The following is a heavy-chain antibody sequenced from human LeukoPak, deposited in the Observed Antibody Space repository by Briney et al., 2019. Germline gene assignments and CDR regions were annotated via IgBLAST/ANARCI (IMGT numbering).Heavy chain of an antibody. CDR1: GFTFSNFA. CDR2: IGVGSDSI. J-gene: IGHJ4*02. V-gene: IGHV3-23*01. Sequence: SGGSLRLSCAASGFTFSNFAMSWVRQTPGKGLEWVSAIGVGSDSIYYTDSVKGRFTISRDNSGSTLYLHMNSLRAEDTAIYYCGTHGSGNFGPWRYWGQGTLVTVSS. D-gene: IGHD3-10*01. CDR3: GTHGSGNFGPWRY.